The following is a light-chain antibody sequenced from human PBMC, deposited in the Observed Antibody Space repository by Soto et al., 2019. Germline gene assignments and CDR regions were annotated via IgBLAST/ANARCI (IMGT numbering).Light chain of an antibody. J-gene: IGKJ4*01. V-gene: IGKV1-39*01. CDR2: AAS. Sequence: DIQLTQSPSTLSASVGDRVTITCRASQSISIYLNWYQHKPGKAPKLLIYAASNLQSGVPSRFSCSGSGTDFILAISSLQPEDFATYYCQQTYTNPLTFGGGTKV. CDR1: QSISIY. CDR3: QQTYTNPLT.